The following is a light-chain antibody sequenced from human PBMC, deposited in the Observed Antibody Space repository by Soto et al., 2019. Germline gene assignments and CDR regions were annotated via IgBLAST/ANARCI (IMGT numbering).Light chain of an antibody. V-gene: IGKV3-15*01. CDR2: DAS. CDR3: QQYNNWPPWT. Sequence: EIVLTQSPATLSLSPGARATISCRASQSVTSNFAWSQQKPGQAPRLLIYDASTRATGIPARFSGSGSGTEFTLTISSLQSEDFAVYYCQQYNNWPPWTFGRGTKVDIK. CDR1: QSVTSN. J-gene: IGKJ1*01.